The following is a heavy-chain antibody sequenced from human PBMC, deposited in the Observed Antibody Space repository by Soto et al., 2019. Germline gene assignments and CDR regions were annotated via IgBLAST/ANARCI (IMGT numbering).Heavy chain of an antibody. Sequence: ASVKVSCKASGYTFTSYAMHWVRQAPGQRLEWMGWINAGNGNTKYSQKFQGRVTITRDTSASTAYMELSSLRSEDTAVYYCARPYDFWSGYWFDPWGQGTLVTVPQ. V-gene: IGHV1-3*01. CDR2: INAGNGNT. CDR3: ARPYDFWSGYWFDP. J-gene: IGHJ5*02. D-gene: IGHD3-3*01. CDR1: GYTFTSYA.